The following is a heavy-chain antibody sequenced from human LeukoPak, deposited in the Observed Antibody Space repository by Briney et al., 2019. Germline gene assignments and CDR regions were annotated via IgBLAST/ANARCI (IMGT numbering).Heavy chain of an antibody. CDR3: ARGERLGPDF. D-gene: IGHD1-1*01. CDR1: GGSISSYY. CDR2: IHYSGSS. J-gene: IGHJ4*02. V-gene: IGHV4-59*01. Sequence: SETLSLTCTVSGGSISSYYWSWIRQPPGKGLEWIGYIHYSGSSNYNPSLQSRVTISVDTSRGHFSLKLSSATAADTAVYYCARGERLGPDFWGQGTLVTVSS.